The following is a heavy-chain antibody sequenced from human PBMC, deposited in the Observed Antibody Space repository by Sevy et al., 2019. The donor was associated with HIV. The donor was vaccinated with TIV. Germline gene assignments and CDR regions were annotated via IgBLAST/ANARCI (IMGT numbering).Heavy chain of an antibody. D-gene: IGHD2-15*01. CDR3: ATVGLRYFSGASAYQGDWFDP. J-gene: IGHJ5*02. CDR1: GYTLTELS. V-gene: IGHV1-24*01. CDR2: FDPGNGAT. Sequence: ASVKVSCKVSGYTLTELSMHWVRQAPGKGLEWMGGFDPGNGATVYAQKFQGRVIMTEDTSTDPGYMELSSLRSEDTAVYYCATVGLRYFSGASAYQGDWFDPWGQGTLVTVSS.